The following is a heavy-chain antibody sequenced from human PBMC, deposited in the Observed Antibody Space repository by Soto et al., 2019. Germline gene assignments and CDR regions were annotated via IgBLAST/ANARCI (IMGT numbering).Heavy chain of an antibody. J-gene: IGHJ5*02. CDR1: GGSISSGDYY. V-gene: IGHV4-30-4*01. CDR2: MFYVGAT. Sequence: SETLSLTCSVSGGSISSGDYYWSWIRQPPGKGLEWIGYMFYVGATYYNPSLKSRVTISVDTSKNQFSLKLSSVTAADTAVYHCARVVRFCSSPSCRGRNWFDPWGQGTLVTVS. CDR3: ARVVRFCSSPSCRGRNWFDP. D-gene: IGHD2-2*01.